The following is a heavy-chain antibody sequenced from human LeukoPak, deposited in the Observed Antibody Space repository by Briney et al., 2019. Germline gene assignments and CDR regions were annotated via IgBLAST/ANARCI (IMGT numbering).Heavy chain of an antibody. Sequence: GGSLRLSCAASGFTFSSYAMSWVRRAPGKGLEWVSAISGSGGSTYYADSVKGRFTISRDNSKNTLYLQMNSLRAEDTAVYYCASADIVVVPAATFWGQGTLVTVSS. V-gene: IGHV3-23*01. CDR3: ASADIVVVPAATF. D-gene: IGHD2-2*01. CDR2: ISGSGGST. CDR1: GFTFSSYA. J-gene: IGHJ4*02.